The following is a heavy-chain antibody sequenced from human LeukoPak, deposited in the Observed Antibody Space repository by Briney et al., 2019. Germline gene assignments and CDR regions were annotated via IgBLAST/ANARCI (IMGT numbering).Heavy chain of an antibody. D-gene: IGHD2-2*01. CDR2: ISAYNGNT. V-gene: IGHV1-18*04. CDR1: GYTFTSYY. Sequence: GASVKVSCKASGYTFTSYYMHWVRQAPGQGLEWMGWISAYNGNTNYAQKLEGRVTMTTDTSTSTAYMELRSLRSDDTAVYYCARDKEPVPATGEPGYWGQGTLVTVSS. J-gene: IGHJ4*02. CDR3: ARDKEPVPATGEPGY.